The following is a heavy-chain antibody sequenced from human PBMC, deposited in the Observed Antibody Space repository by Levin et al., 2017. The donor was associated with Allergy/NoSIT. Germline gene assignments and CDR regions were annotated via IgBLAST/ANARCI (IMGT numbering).Heavy chain of an antibody. D-gene: IGHD4-17*01. Sequence: ASVKVSCEAAGYTFTDHYMHWVRQAPGQGLEWMGWVNCNSGDTHYAQKFQDRVTMTRDTSITTAYIEESSLRFDDTALYFCARNDYGDYVQNFDYWGQGTLVTVSS. J-gene: IGHJ4*02. CDR1: GYTFTDHY. CDR3: ARNDYGDYVQNFDY. V-gene: IGHV1-2*02. CDR2: VNCNSGDT.